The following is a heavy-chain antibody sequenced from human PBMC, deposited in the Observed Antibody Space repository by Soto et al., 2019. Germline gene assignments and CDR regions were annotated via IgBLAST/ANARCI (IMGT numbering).Heavy chain of an antibody. CDR2: IYYSGST. J-gene: IGHJ4*02. Sequence: SETLSLTCTVSGGSISSSSYYWGWIRQPPGKGLEWIGSIYYSGSTYYNPSLKSRVTISVDTSKNQFSLKLSSVTAADTAVYYCARILDYYDSSGSPDYWGQGTLV. CDR3: ARILDYYDSSGSPDY. V-gene: IGHV4-39*01. D-gene: IGHD3-22*01. CDR1: GGSISSSSYY.